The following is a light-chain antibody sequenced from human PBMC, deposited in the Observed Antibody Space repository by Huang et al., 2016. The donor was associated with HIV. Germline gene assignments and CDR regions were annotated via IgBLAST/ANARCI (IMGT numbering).Light chain of an antibody. V-gene: IGKV3-15*01. Sequence: EIVMTQSPATLSVSPGERATLSCRASQSVSSNLAWYQQKPGQAPRLLFYGASTRATGIPARFSGSGSGTEFTLTISSLQSEEFAVYYCQQYKNWPPFTFGPGTKVDIK. CDR2: GAS. CDR1: QSVSSN. J-gene: IGKJ3*01. CDR3: QQYKNWPPFT.